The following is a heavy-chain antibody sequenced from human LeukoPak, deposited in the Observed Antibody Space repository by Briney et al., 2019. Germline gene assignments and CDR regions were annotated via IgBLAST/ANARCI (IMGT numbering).Heavy chain of an antibody. Sequence: SETLSLTCAVYGGSFSGYYWSWIRQPPGKGLKWIGEINHSGSTNYNPSLKSRVTISVDTSKNQFSLKLSSVTAADTAVYYCARGKYCSSTSCYAGIWFDPWGQGTLVTVSS. CDR1: GGSFSGYY. CDR3: ARGKYCSSTSCYAGIWFDP. D-gene: IGHD2-2*01. J-gene: IGHJ5*02. CDR2: INHSGST. V-gene: IGHV4-34*01.